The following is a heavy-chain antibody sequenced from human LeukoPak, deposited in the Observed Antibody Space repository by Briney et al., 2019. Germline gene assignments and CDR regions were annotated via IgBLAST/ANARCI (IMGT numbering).Heavy chain of an antibody. V-gene: IGHV3-23*01. CDR3: AKGSYDILTGYYTVFDY. D-gene: IGHD3-9*01. CDR1: GFTFSSYA. J-gene: IGHJ4*02. Sequence: PGGSLRLSCAASGFTFSSYAMSWVRQAPGKGLEWVSAISGSGGSTYYADSVKGRFTISRDNSKNTLYLQMNSLRAEDMAVYYCAKGSYDILTGYYTVFDYWGQGTLVTVSS. CDR2: ISGSGGST.